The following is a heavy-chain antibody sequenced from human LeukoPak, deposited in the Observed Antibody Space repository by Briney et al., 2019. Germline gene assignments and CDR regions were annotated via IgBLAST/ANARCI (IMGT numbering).Heavy chain of an antibody. V-gene: IGHV4-59*01. D-gene: IGHD4-17*01. CDR2: IYYSGST. CDR3: ARVKAPTVTTWRAYYYMDV. Sequence: PSETLSLTCTVSGGSISGYYWTWIRQPPGMGLEWIGDIYYSGSTNYNPSLKRRVTISVATSQNQVSLKLSSVTAADAAVYYCARVKAPTVTTWRAYYYMDVWGKGTTVTVSS. CDR1: GGSISGYY. J-gene: IGHJ6*03.